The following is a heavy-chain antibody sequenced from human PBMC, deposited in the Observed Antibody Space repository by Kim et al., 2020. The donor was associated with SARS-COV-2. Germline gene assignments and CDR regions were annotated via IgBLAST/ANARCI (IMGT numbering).Heavy chain of an antibody. Sequence: SETLSLTCTVSGGSISSSSYYWGWIRQPPGKGLEWIGSIYYSGSTYYNPSLKSRVTISVDTSKNQFSLKLSSVTAADTAVYYCASHKQNHLLFLGITMVRGQGGAFDYWGQGTLVTVSS. CDR1: GGSISSSSYY. J-gene: IGHJ4*02. V-gene: IGHV4-39*01. D-gene: IGHD3-10*01. CDR2: IYYSGST. CDR3: ASHKQNHLLFLGITMVRGQGGAFDY.